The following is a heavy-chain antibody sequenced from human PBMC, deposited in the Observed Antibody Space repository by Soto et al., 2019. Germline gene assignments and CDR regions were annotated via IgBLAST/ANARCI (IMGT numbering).Heavy chain of an antibody. V-gene: IGHV3-73*01. D-gene: IGHD2-2*01. Sequence: GGSLRLSCAASGFTFSGSAMHWVRQASGKGLEWVGRIRSKANSYATAYAASVKGRFTISRDDSKNTAYLQMNSLKTEDTAVYYCTRLTTYCSSTSCVDAFDIWGQGTMVTVSS. J-gene: IGHJ3*02. CDR3: TRLTTYCSSTSCVDAFDI. CDR2: IRSKANSYAT. CDR1: GFTFSGSA.